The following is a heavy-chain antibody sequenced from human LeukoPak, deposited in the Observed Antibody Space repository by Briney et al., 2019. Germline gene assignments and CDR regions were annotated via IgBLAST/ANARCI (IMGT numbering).Heavy chain of an antibody. CDR3: ARGAGTSGGYWSSPPSHFDC. D-gene: IGHD1-26*01. CDR2: IYSGGRT. Sequence: SGGSLRLSCAASGFSVGSNDINWVRQAPGKGLEWVSVIYSGGRTYYADSVKGRFTISRDSPEDTLHLQINSLRAEDTAVYYCARGAGTSGGYWSSPPSHFDCWGQGTLVTVSS. J-gene: IGHJ4*02. CDR1: GFSVGSND. V-gene: IGHV3-66*01.